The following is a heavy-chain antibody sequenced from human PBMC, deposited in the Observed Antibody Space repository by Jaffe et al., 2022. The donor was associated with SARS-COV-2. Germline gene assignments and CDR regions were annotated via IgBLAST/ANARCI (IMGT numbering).Heavy chain of an antibody. CDR2: IYTSGST. J-gene: IGHJ6*02. D-gene: IGHD3-9*01. V-gene: IGHV4-61*02. CDR3: AREGGTYYDIFYYPELHYGMDV. CDR1: GGSISSGSYY. Sequence: QVQLQESGPGLVKPSQTLSLTCTVSGGSISSGSYYWSWIRQPAGKGLEWIGRIYTSGSTNYNPSLKSRVTISVDTSKNQFSLKLSSVTAADTAVYYCAREGGTYYDIFYYPELHYGMDVWGQGTTVTVSS.